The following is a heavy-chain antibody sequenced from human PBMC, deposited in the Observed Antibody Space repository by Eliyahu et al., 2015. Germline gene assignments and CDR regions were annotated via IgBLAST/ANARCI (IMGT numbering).Heavy chain of an antibody. Sequence: DSVRGRFTISRDTSKNTLYLQISSLRADDTAVYYCAKAPTPSRSYSYYYMDVWGNGTTVTVSS. J-gene: IGHJ6*03. V-gene: IGHV3-33*06. D-gene: IGHD2-15*01. CDR3: AKAPTPSRSYSYYYMDV.